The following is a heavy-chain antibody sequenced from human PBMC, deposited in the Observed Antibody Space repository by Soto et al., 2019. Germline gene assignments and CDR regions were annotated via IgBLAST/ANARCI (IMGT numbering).Heavy chain of an antibody. CDR1: GGSISSSSYY. Sequence: SETLSLTCTVSGGSISSSSYYWGWIRQPPGKGLEWVGSIYYSGSTYYNPSLKSRVTISVDTSKNQFSLKLSSVTAADTAVYYCARARVEVPAAMLLYNWFDPWGQGTLVTVSS. D-gene: IGHD2-2*01. J-gene: IGHJ5*02. CDR2: IYYSGST. CDR3: ARARVEVPAAMLLYNWFDP. V-gene: IGHV4-39*01.